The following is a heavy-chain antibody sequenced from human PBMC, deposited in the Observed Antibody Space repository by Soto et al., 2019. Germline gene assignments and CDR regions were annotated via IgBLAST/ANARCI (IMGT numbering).Heavy chain of an antibody. V-gene: IGHV4-31*03. D-gene: IGHD3-10*01. CDR2: IYYPGYT. Sequence: QVQLQESGPRLVKPSQTLSLSSSVSSRQMDSGTYCWKWIRQHPGKGLEWIGYIYYPGYTSYNPTRNSRVTMSVDTSKNQFSLSLNSVTAADTAVYYCATDRSDGSWTVDYWGQGTLGTVSS. CDR3: ATDRSDGSWTVDY. J-gene: IGHJ4*02. CDR1: SRQMDSGTYC.